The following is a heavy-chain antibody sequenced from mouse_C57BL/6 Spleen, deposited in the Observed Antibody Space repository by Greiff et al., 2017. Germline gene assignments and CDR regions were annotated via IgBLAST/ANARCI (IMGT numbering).Heavy chain of an antibody. CDR2: IYPRDGST. D-gene: IGHD2-14*01. V-gene: IGHV1-85*01. CDR1: GYTFTSYD. Sequence: QVQLQQSGPELVKPGASVKLSCKASGYTFTSYDINWVKQRPGQGLEWIGWIYPRDGSTKYNEKFKGKATLTVDPSSSTAYMELHSLTAEDSAVYFCARIGGRSPGYWYFDVWGTGTTVTVSS. J-gene: IGHJ1*03. CDR3: ARIGGRSPGYWYFDV.